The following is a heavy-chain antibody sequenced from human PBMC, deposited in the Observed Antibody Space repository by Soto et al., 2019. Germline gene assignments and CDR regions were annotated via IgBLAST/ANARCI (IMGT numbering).Heavy chain of an antibody. Sequence: SVKVSCKASGGTFSSYAISWVRQAPGQGLEWMGGIIPIFGTANYAQKFQGRVTITADESTSTAYMELSSLRSEDTAVYYCARSRLPRAYYYGMDAWGQGTTVTVSS. J-gene: IGHJ6*02. CDR2: IIPIFGTA. CDR3: ARSRLPRAYYYGMDA. V-gene: IGHV1-69*13. CDR1: GGTFSSYA. D-gene: IGHD2-2*01.